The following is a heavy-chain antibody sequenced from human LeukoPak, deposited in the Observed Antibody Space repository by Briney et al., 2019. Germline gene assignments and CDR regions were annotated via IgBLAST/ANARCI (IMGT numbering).Heavy chain of an antibody. Sequence: GGSLRLSCAASGFTFSSYTMSWVRQAPGKGLEWVSAISGSGGSTYYADSVKGRFTISRDNSKNTLYLQMNSLRAEDTVVYYCAIHLGGSGNWGQGTLVTVSS. CDR3: AIHLGGSGN. D-gene: IGHD3-10*01. CDR1: GFTFSSYT. J-gene: IGHJ4*02. V-gene: IGHV3-23*01. CDR2: ISGSGGST.